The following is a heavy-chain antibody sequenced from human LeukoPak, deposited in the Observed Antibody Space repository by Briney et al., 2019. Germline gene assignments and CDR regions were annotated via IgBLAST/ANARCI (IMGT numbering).Heavy chain of an antibody. D-gene: IGHD3-22*01. CDR2: INEDGSTT. J-gene: IGHJ3*02. CDR1: GFTFSRYW. CDR3: ATAGAKYHYDSLDVYSTAFEI. Sequence: PGGSLRLSCAASGFTFSRYWMHWVRQAPGKGLVWVSRINEDGSTTSYADSVKGRFTISRDNVKNTLYLQMNGLRAEDTAVYYCATAGAKYHYDSLDVYSTAFEIWGQGTRVTVSS. V-gene: IGHV3-74*01.